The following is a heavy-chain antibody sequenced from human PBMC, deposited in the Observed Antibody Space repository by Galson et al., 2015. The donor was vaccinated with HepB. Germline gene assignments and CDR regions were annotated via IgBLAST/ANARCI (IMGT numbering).Heavy chain of an antibody. D-gene: IGHD6-13*01. J-gene: IGHJ5*02. V-gene: IGHV3-73*01. CDR1: GSTFSGSA. CDR2: IRSNANNYAT. Sequence: SLRLSCAASGSTFSGSAMHWVRQTSGKGLEWVCRIRSNANNYATAYAASVKVRFIISRDDSKNTPFLQMNSLKTEDTAVYYCSRLGALAGYSSAWGQGTRVTVSS. CDR3: SRLGALAGYSSA.